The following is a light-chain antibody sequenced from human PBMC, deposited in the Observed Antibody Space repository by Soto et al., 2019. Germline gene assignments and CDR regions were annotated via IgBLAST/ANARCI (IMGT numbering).Light chain of an antibody. J-gene: IGKJ4*01. CDR1: QGIGSS. CDR3: QQLNNYPLT. CDR2: AAS. V-gene: IGKV1-9*01. Sequence: EIQLTQTPSLLSASLGDRINITSRASQGIGSSLAWYQQKPGKAPRLLIYAASTLQSGVPSRFSGSGSDTEFTLTISSLQPEDFATYYCQQLNNYPLTFGGGTKVDI.